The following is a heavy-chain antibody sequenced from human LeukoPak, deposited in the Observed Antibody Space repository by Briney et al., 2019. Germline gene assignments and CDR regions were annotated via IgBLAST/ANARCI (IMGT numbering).Heavy chain of an antibody. CDR3: ARAVEMATISLDDAFDI. V-gene: IGHV1-69*05. D-gene: IGHD5-24*01. J-gene: IGHJ3*02. CDR2: IIPIFGTA. CDR1: GGTFSSYA. Sequence: SVKVSCKASGGTFSSYAISWVRQAPGQGLEWMGRIIPIFGTADYAQKFQGRVTITTDESTSTAYMELSSLRSEDTAVYYCARAVEMATISLDDAFDIWGQGTMVTVSS.